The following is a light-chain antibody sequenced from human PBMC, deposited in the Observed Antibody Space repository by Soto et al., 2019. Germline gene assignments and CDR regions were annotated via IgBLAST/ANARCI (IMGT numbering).Light chain of an antibody. CDR3: CSYAGSNTFLV. V-gene: IGLV2-11*01. CDR2: EVN. J-gene: IGLJ2*01. CDR1: SSDVGGYNL. Sequence: QSVLTQPRSVSGSPGQSVTISCTGTSSDVGGYNLVSWYRQHPGKAPQFMIYEVNKRPSGVPDRFSGSKSGNTASLTISGLQADDESDYYCCSYAGSNTFLVFGGGTKVTVL.